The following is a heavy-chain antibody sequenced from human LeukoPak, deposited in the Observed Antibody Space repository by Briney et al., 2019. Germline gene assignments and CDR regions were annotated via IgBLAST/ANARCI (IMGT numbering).Heavy chain of an antibody. D-gene: IGHD3-22*01. CDR2: ISSSGSTI. CDR3: ARQASVVVVITGMDV. J-gene: IGHJ6*02. CDR1: GFTFSSYE. V-gene: IGHV3-48*03. Sequence: QPAGSLRLSCAASGFTFSSYEMNWLRQAPGKGLEGVSYISSSGSTIYYADSVKGRFTISRDNAKNSLYLQMNSLRAEDTAVYYCARQASVVVVITGMDVWGQGTTVTVSS.